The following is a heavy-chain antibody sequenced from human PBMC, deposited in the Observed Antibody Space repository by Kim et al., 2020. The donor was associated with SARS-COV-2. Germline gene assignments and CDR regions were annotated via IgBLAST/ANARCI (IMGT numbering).Heavy chain of an antibody. Sequence: GGSLRLSCAASGFTFSSYAMHWVRQAPGKGLEWVAVISYDGSNKYYADSVKGRFTISRDNSKNTLYLQMNSLRAEDTAVYYCARDTSSGYPEGFDYWGQGTLVTVSS. CDR3: ARDTSSGYPEGFDY. CDR1: GFTFSSYA. CDR2: ISYDGSNK. D-gene: IGHD3-22*01. V-gene: IGHV3-30-3*01. J-gene: IGHJ4*02.